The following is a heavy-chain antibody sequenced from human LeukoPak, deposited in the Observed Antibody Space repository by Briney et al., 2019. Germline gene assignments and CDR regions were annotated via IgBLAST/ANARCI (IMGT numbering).Heavy chain of an antibody. CDR2: IYYSGST. D-gene: IGHD2-2*01. CDR1: GGSISSYY. Sequence: SETLSLTCTVSGGSISSYYWSWIRQPPGKGLEWIGYIYYSGSTNYNPSLKSRVTISVDTSKNQFSLKLSSVTASDTAVYYCARMDCSSTGCYGLGVWFDPWGQGTLVTVSS. V-gene: IGHV4-59*01. CDR3: ARMDCSSTGCYGLGVWFDP. J-gene: IGHJ5*02.